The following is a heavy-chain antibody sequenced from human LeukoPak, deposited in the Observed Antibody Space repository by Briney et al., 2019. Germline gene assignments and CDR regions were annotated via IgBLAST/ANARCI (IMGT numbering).Heavy chain of an antibody. CDR3: ARRLSSSLIDY. D-gene: IGHD6-6*01. CDR1: GYTFTSYW. J-gene: IGHJ4*02. Sequence: GESLKISCKGSGYTFTSYWIGWVRQMPGKGLEWMGIIYLGDSDTRYSPSFQGQVTISADKSISTAYLQWSSLKASDAAMYYCARRLSSSLIDYWGQGTLVTVSS. V-gene: IGHV5-51*01. CDR2: IYLGDSDT.